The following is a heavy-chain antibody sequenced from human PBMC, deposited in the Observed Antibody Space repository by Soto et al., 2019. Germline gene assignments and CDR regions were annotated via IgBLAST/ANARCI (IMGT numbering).Heavy chain of an antibody. V-gene: IGHV3-7*01. CDR3: ARVPSTNYYDSSGYPFFDY. CDR2: IKQDGSEK. D-gene: IGHD3-22*01. J-gene: IGHJ4*02. Sequence: GGSLRLSCAASGFTFSSYWMSWVRQAPGKGLEWVANIKQDGSEKYYVDSVKGRFTISRDNAKNSLYLQMNSLRAEDTAVYYCARVPSTNYYDSSGYPFFDYRGQGTLVTVSS. CDR1: GFTFSSYW.